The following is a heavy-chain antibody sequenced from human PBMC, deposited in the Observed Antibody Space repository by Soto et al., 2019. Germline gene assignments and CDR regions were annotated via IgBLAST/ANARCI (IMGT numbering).Heavy chain of an antibody. CDR3: VRSLIGSSAY. J-gene: IGHJ4*02. CDR2: INTDGSRT. V-gene: IGHV3-74*01. CDR1: GFTFNSYW. D-gene: IGHD2-8*01. Sequence: EVQLVESGGDLVQPGKSLSLSCAASGFTFNSYWMHWVRQVPGKGLVWVSQINTDGSRTDYADSVRGRFTISRDNAKNTLYLRVDSLRAEDTAVYYCVRSLIGSSAYWGQGTLVTVSS.